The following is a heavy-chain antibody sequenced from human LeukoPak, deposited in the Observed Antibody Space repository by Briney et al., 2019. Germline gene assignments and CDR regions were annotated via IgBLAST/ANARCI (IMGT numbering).Heavy chain of an antibody. J-gene: IGHJ4*02. V-gene: IGHV3-13*01. CDR3: VRTNGGTYYDY. D-gene: IGHD2-8*01. CDR2: FGIAGDT. Sequence: PGGSLRLSCAASRFIFTDFDLHWVRQPPGKGLEWVSVFGIAGDTYYADSVKGRFTISRDVAKNSLYLQMNNLGAGDTAVYYCVRTNGGTYYDYWGQGTLVTVSS. CDR1: RFIFTDFD.